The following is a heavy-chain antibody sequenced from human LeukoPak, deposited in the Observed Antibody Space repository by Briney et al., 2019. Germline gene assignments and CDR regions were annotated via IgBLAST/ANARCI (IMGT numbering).Heavy chain of an antibody. CDR1: GGSFSGYY. Sequence: SETLSLTCAVYGGSFSGYYWSWIRQPPGKGLEWIGEINHSGSTNYNPSLKSRVTISVDTSKNQFSLKLSSVTAADTAVYYCARHLYYYDSKLAFDIWGQGTMVTVSS. D-gene: IGHD3-22*01. CDR2: INHSGST. V-gene: IGHV4-34*01. CDR3: ARHLYYYDSKLAFDI. J-gene: IGHJ3*02.